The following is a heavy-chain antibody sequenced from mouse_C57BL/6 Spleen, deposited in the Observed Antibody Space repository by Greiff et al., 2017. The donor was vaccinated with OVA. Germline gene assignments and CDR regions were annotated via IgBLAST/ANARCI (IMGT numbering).Heavy chain of an antibody. CDR2: ISYDGSN. J-gene: IGHJ4*01. V-gene: IGHV3-6*01. CDR1: GYSITSGYY. CDR3: ARHYGSSPYAMDY. D-gene: IGHD1-1*01. Sequence: VQLKESGPGLVKPSQSLSLTCSVTGYSITSGYYWNWIRQFPGNKLEWMGYISYDGSNNYNPSLKNRISITRDTSKNQFFLKLNSVTTEDTATYYCARHYGSSPYAMDYWGQGTSVTVSS.